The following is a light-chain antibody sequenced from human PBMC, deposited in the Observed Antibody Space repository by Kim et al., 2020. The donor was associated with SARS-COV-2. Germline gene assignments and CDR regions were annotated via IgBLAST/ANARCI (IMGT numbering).Light chain of an antibody. CDR2: DAS. CDR1: QDIRSY. Sequence: TSDPDAVTITCHVSQDIRSYLNRYQQKPRKPPKFLIYDASKLKAGVPSRFSGSRSGTDFTSAISSLQPVDNATYYCRQDEDVPYTFGQGPKRDI. CDR3: RQDEDVPYT. J-gene: IGKJ2*01. V-gene: IGKV1-33*01.